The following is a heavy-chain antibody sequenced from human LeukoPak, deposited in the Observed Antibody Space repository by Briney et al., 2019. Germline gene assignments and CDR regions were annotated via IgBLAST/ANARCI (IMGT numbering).Heavy chain of an antibody. V-gene: IGHV3-23*01. D-gene: IGHD2-15*01. CDR2: ISGSGGST. J-gene: IGHJ4*02. CDR1: GFTFSSYA. Sequence: QTGGSLRLSCAASGFTFSSYAMSWVRQAPGKGLEWVSAISGSGGSTYYADSVKGRFTISRDNSKNTLYLQMNSLRAEDTAVYYCAKDRASIVVVVAATGAFDYWGQGTLVTVSS. CDR3: AKDRASIVVVVAATGAFDY.